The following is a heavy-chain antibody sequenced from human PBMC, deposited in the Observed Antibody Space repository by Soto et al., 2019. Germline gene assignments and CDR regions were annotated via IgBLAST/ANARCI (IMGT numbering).Heavy chain of an antibody. CDR1: GFTFSNAW. CDR3: TTQGGSYDPNAFDI. Sequence: GGSLRLSCAASGFTFSNAWMSWVRQAPGKGLEWVGRIKSKTDGGTTDYAAPVKGRFTISRDDSKNTLYLQMNSLKTEDTAVYYCTTQGGSYDPNAFDIWGQGTMVTVSS. CDR2: IKSKTDGGTT. J-gene: IGHJ3*02. D-gene: IGHD2-15*01. V-gene: IGHV3-15*01.